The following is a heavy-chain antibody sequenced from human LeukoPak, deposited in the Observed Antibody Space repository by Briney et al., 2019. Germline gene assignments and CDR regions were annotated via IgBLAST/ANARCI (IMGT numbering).Heavy chain of an antibody. V-gene: IGHV1-69*04. CDR2: IIPILGIA. CDR3: ATDSGYCSSTSCPTDYYYHGMDV. D-gene: IGHD2-2*01. CDR1: GGTFSSYA. Sequence: ASVKVSCKASGGTFSSYAISWVRQAPGQGLEWMGRIIPILGIANYAQKFQGRVTITADKSTSTAYMELSSLRSEDTAVYYCATDSGYCSSTSCPTDYYYHGMDVWGQGTTVTVSS. J-gene: IGHJ6*02.